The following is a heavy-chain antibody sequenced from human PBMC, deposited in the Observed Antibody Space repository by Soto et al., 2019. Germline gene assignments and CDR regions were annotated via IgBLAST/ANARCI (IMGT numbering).Heavy chain of an antibody. V-gene: IGHV3-23*01. D-gene: IGHD6-19*01. CDR2: ISGSGGST. Sequence: GGSVRLSCAASGFTFSSYAMNWVRQAPGKGLEWVSVISGSGGSTYYADSVKGRFTISRDNSKNTLYLQMNSLRAEDTAVYYCARRSSGWYFDYWGQGTLVTVSS. J-gene: IGHJ4*02. CDR3: ARRSSGWYFDY. CDR1: GFTFSSYA.